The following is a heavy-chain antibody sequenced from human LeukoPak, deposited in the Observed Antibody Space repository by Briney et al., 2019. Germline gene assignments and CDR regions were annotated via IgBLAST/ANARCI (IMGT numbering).Heavy chain of an antibody. CDR1: GYTFTGYY. D-gene: IGHD2-15*01. CDR2: INPNRGAT. CDR3: AGGVYARAATGFQD. Sequence: ASLKVSCKASGYTFTGYYIHWVRQTPGQALEWMGWINPNRGATNYAEKDKGRDTMTRDRSISIADMELRRLRSDDTAVYYCAGGVYARAATGFQDWGQGSLVTVSS. V-gene: IGHV1-2*02. J-gene: IGHJ1*01.